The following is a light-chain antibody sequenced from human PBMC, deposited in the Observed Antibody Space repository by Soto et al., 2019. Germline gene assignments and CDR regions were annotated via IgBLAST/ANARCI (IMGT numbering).Light chain of an antibody. J-gene: IGLJ1*01. V-gene: IGLV1-44*01. CDR2: AHI. Sequence: QSVLTQPPSVSAAPGQKVTISCSGSRSNVGTNLVNWYQQLPGTAPKLLIYAHIQRPSVVPDRFSGSTSGTSASLAISGLQSEDEADYYCAVWDDGMNGYVFGTGTKVTVL. CDR1: RSNVGTNL. CDR3: AVWDDGMNGYV.